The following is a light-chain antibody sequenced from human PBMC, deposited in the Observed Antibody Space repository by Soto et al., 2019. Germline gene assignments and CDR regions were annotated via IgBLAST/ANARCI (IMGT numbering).Light chain of an antibody. CDR1: QSVSRW. J-gene: IGKJ1*01. CDR2: KAS. CDR3: QQYNDNWT. Sequence: DIQMTQSPSTLSASVGDRVTITCRASQSVSRWLAWYQQKPGKAPKLLIYKASTLESGVPSRFSGSGSGTEFNLAIISLQPDDSATYSCQQYNDNWTFGQGTKVEIK. V-gene: IGKV1-5*03.